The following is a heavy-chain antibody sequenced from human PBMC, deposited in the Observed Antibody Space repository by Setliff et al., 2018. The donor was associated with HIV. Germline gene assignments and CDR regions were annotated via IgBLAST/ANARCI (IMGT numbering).Heavy chain of an antibody. CDR3: ARSRIRGYYDTSPAMAFDI. D-gene: IGHD3-22*01. J-gene: IGHJ3*02. CDR1: GGSISSGSYY. V-gene: IGHV4-61*09. Sequence: SETLSLTCSVSGGSISSGSYYWTWIRQPAGKGPEWIGHIYTNGYTNYNPSLKSRVTISVDTSKNQFSLKLTSVTAADTAVYYCARSRIRGYYDTSPAMAFDIWGQGTMVTVSS. CDR2: IYTNGYT.